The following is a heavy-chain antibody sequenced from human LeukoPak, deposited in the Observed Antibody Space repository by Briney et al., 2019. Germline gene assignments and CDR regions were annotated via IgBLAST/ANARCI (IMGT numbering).Heavy chain of an antibody. V-gene: IGHV3-66*01. CDR2: IYSGGST. J-gene: IGHJ4*02. CDR1: GFIVNNKY. CDR3: ARDPQGTGYYFDY. Sequence: GGSLRLSCAASGFIVNNKYMSWVRQAPGKGLEWVSVIYSGGSTYYADSVKGRFTISRDNSKNTLYLQMNSLRAEDTAAYYCARDPQGTGYYFDYWGQGTLVTVSS. D-gene: IGHD3/OR15-3a*01.